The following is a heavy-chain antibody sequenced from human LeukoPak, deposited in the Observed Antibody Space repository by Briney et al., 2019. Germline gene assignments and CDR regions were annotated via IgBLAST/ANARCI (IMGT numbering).Heavy chain of an antibody. Sequence: ASVKVSCKASGYTFTSYYMHWVRQAPGQGLEWMGWINPNSGGTNYAQKFQGRVTMTRDTSISTAYMELSRLRSDDTAVYYCARGLYSSSPWLGGGYWGQGTLVTVSS. D-gene: IGHD6-6*01. CDR2: INPNSGGT. CDR3: ARGLYSSSPWLGGGY. V-gene: IGHV1-2*02. J-gene: IGHJ4*02. CDR1: GYTFTSYY.